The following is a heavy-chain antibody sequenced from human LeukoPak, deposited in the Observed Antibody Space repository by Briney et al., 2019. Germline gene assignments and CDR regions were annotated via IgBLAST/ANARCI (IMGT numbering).Heavy chain of an antibody. CDR2: INTDSSDI. Sequence: GGFLRLSCAASGFTFSRYAMNWVRQAPGKGLEWVSYINTDSSDIHYADPVKGRFTISRDNARNTLYLQLSSLRAEDSAVYYCARDTFQPGLIDSWGQGTLVTVSS. CDR1: GFTFSRYA. CDR3: ARDTFQPGLIDS. V-gene: IGHV3-21*05. J-gene: IGHJ4*02. D-gene: IGHD2-2*01.